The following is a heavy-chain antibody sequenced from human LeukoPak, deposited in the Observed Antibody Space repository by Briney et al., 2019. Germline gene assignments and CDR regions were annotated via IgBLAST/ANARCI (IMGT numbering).Heavy chain of an antibody. CDR3: AREAPAAMVRGVSEFDY. CDR2: ISSSSSYI. CDR1: GFTFSSYS. J-gene: IGHJ4*02. Sequence: RGSLRLSCAASGFTFSSYSMNWVRQAPGKGLEWVSSISSSSSYIYYADSVKGRFTISRDNAKNSLYLQMNSLRAEDTAVYYCAREAPAAMVRGVSEFDYWGQGTLVTVSS. V-gene: IGHV3-21*01. D-gene: IGHD3-10*01.